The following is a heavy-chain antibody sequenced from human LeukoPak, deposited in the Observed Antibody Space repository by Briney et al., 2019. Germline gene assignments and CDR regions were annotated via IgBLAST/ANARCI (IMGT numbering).Heavy chain of an antibody. J-gene: IGHJ3*02. CDR1: GGSISSSSYY. CDR3: ARDLRNAFDI. D-gene: IGHD3-9*01. V-gene: IGHV4-39*07. Sequence: SETLSLTCTVSGGSISSSSYYWGWIRQPPGKGLEWIGSIYYSGSTNYNPSLKSRVTISVDTSKNQFSLKLSSVTAADTAVYYCARDLRNAFDIWGQGTMVTVSS. CDR2: IYYSGST.